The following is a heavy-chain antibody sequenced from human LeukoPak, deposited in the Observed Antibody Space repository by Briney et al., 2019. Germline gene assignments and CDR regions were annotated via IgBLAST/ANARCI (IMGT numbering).Heavy chain of an antibody. Sequence: ASVKVSCKASGYTFTSYDINWVRQATGQGLEWMGGIIPIFGTANYAQKLQGRVTMTTDTSTSTAYMELRSLRSDDTAVYYCARRELLSDYWGQGTLVTVSS. CDR2: IIPIFGTA. CDR1: GYTFTSYD. CDR3: ARRELLSDY. J-gene: IGHJ4*02. D-gene: IGHD3-10*01. V-gene: IGHV1-18*01.